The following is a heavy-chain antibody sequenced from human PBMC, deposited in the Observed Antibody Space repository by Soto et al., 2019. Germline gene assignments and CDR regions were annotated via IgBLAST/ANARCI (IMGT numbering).Heavy chain of an antibody. V-gene: IGHV1-18*01. Sequence: GASVKVSCEACGYTFTSYGISWVRQAPGQGLEWMGWISAYNGNTNYAQKLQGRVTMTTDTSTSTAYMELRSLRSDDTAVYYCARLFEEQIRYRGDYWGQGTLVTVSS. J-gene: IGHJ4*02. CDR2: ISAYNGNT. D-gene: IGHD1-26*01. CDR1: GYTFTSYG. CDR3: ARLFEEQIRYRGDY.